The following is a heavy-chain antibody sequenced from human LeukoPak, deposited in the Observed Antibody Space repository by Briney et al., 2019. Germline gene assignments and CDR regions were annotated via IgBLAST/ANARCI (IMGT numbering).Heavy chain of an antibody. CDR3: ASGVEVQSHWYFDL. J-gene: IGHJ2*01. CDR2: IYYSGST. CDR1: GGSISSYY. V-gene: IGHV4-59*08. D-gene: IGHD3-10*01. Sequence: PSETLSLTCTVSGGSISSYYWSWIRQPPGKGLEWIGYIYYSGSTNYKPSLKSRVTISVDTSKNQFSLKLSSVTAADTAVYYCASGVEVQSHWYFDLWGRGTLVTVSS.